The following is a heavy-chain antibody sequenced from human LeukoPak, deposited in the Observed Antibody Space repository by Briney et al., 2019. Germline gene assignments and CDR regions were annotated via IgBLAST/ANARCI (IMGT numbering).Heavy chain of an antibody. CDR3: ARVPGPYTTSRFDY. CDR2: IDPNSGGT. D-gene: IGHD2-2*02. CDR1: GYTFTGYY. V-gene: IGHV1-2*02. Sequence: GASVKVSCKTSGYTFTGYYMHWVRQAPGQGPEWMGRIDPNSGGTNYAQKFQVRVTMTRDTSMSTVYMELSGLSSDDTAVYYCARVPGPYTTSRFDYWGQGTLVTVSS. J-gene: IGHJ4*02.